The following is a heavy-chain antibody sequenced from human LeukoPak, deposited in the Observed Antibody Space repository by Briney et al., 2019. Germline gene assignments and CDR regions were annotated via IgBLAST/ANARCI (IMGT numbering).Heavy chain of an antibody. Sequence: ASVKVSCKASGYTFTGHFMHWVRQAPGQGLEWMGWINPNSGGTNYAQKFQGRVTMTRDTSISTAYMELTRLKSDDAAVYYCARVRYSSGWYGGVNDYWGQGTLVTVSS. V-gene: IGHV1-2*02. D-gene: IGHD6-19*01. CDR3: ARVRYSSGWYGGVNDY. J-gene: IGHJ4*02. CDR1: GYTFTGHF. CDR2: INPNSGGT.